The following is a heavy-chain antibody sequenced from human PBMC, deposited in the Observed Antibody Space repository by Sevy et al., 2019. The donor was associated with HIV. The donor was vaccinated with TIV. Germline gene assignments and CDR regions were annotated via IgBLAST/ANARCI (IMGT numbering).Heavy chain of an antibody. V-gene: IGHV3-30*04. CDR3: ARDRGETTRSAFDY. D-gene: IGHD4-4*01. CDR1: GFSFTDYR. J-gene: IGHJ4*02. Sequence: GGSLRLSCAASGFSFTDYRMHWVRQAPGKGLEWVAIISYEGRNTKYNPDSVKGRFTLSRDNSKNTVYLQMNTLRAEDTAIYYCARDRGETTRSAFDYWGQGTLVTVSS. CDR2: ISYEGRNTK.